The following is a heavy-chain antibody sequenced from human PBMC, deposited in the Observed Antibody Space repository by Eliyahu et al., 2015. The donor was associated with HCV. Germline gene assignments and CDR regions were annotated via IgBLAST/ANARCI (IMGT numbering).Heavy chain of an antibody. V-gene: IGHV3-15*01. D-gene: IGHD3-22*01. CDR2: IKSRRGGETK. CDR1: GVKFTDAW. Sequence: EVQVVESGGGLIKPGGSLRLXCAASGVKFTDAWLTWVRQAPGGGLEWIGRIKSRRGGETKDYAAAVKGRFTISRDDSRNTLYLEMNSLRAEDTAVYYCTHQVQAYYDDSGPFEFWGQGNLVSVSS. J-gene: IGHJ4*02. CDR3: THQVQAYYDDSGPFEF.